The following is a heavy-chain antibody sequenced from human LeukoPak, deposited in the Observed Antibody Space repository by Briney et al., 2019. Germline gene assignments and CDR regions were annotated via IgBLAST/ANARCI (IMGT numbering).Heavy chain of an antibody. J-gene: IGHJ3*02. D-gene: IGHD2-21*01. Sequence: GGSLRLSCAASGFTFSNYAMSWVRQAPGKGLEWVSAISGSASSASSTYYADSVKGRFTISRDNSKNTLYLQMNSLRADDTAVYYCARDRAYPNDVFDIWGQGTMVTVSS. V-gene: IGHV3-23*01. CDR2: ISGSASSASST. CDR3: ARDRAYPNDVFDI. CDR1: GFTFSNYA.